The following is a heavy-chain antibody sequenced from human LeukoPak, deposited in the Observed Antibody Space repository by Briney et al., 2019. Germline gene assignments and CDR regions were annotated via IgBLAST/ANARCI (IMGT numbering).Heavy chain of an antibody. Sequence: PGESLKISCKGSGYTFSSYWIGCVRQMPGKGLEWMGIIYPGDSDTRYSPSFKGQVTMSADKSINTAYLQWSSLKASDTAMYYCARSLGYSSGWYSDYWGQGTLVTVSS. D-gene: IGHD6-19*01. CDR1: GYTFSSYW. CDR2: IYPGDSDT. V-gene: IGHV5-51*01. J-gene: IGHJ4*02. CDR3: ARSLGYSSGWYSDY.